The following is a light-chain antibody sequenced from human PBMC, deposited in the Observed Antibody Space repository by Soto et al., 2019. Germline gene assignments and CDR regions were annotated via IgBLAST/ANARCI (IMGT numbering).Light chain of an antibody. V-gene: IGKV3-15*01. CDR1: QSVSSN. Sequence: EIVMTQSPATLSVSPGERATLSCRASQSVSSNLAWYQQKPGQAPRLLIYGASTRATGIPARFSGSGSGTDFTLTIRRLEPEEFAVYYCQQNGRSGPFGQGPK. J-gene: IGKJ1*01. CDR2: GAS. CDR3: QQNGRSGP.